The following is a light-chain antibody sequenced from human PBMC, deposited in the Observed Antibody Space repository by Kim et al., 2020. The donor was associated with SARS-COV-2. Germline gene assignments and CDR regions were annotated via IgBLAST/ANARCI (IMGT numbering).Light chain of an antibody. CDR1: SLRSYY. CDR2: GKN. V-gene: IGLV3-19*01. CDR3: NSRDSSGNHVV. Sequence: SSELTQDPAVSVALGQTVRITCQGDSLRSYYASWYKQNPGQAPVLVIYGKNNRPSGIPDRFSGSSSGNTASLTITGAQAEDEADYYCNSRDSSGNHVVFGEGTQLTVL. J-gene: IGLJ2*01.